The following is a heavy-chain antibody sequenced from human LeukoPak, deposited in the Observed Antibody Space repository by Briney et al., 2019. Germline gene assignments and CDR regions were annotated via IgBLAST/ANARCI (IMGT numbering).Heavy chain of an antibody. CDR1: GSTFSSYG. CDR2: ISYNGINA. J-gene: IGHJ4*02. CDR3: AKDGDIVSTILPDY. D-gene: IGHD5/OR15-5a*01. Sequence: GTSLRLSCAASGSTFSSYGMHWVRQAPGKGLDWVAVISYNGINAQYADPVKGRFTISRDSSKNTLFLQMNSLTTEDTAVYYCAKDGDIVSTILPDYWGQGTLVTVSS. V-gene: IGHV3-30*18.